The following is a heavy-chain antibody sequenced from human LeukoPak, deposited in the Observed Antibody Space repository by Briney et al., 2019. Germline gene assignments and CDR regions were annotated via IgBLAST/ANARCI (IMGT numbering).Heavy chain of an antibody. D-gene: IGHD3-9*01. CDR1: TFTFGDYA. V-gene: IGHV3-49*03. Sequence: GGFLRLSCTSSTFTFGDYAINWIRQAPGKGLEWVGFIRRKVYGGTPEYAASVKGRFTISRDDSKSIAYLQMNSLKTEDTAVYYCTRGASPDILTGDYWGQGTLVTVSS. J-gene: IGHJ4*02. CDR2: IRRKVYGGTP. CDR3: TRGASPDILTGDY.